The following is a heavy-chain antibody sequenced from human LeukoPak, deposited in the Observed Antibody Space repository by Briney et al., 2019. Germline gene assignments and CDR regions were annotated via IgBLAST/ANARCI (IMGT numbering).Heavy chain of an antibody. J-gene: IGHJ4*02. CDR3: VSLITMVRGAGGFDY. CDR2: ISGGAVST. Sequence: PGGSLRLSCAASGFTFSSYGMTWVRQAPGKGLEWVSGISGGAVSTNYADSVKGRFTISRDNSKNTLYLQMNSLRAEDTAVYYCVSLITMVRGAGGFDYWGQGTLVTVSS. V-gene: IGHV3-23*01. D-gene: IGHD3-10*01. CDR1: GFTFSSYG.